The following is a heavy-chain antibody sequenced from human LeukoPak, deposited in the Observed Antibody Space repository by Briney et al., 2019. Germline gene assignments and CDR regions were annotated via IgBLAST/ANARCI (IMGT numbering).Heavy chain of an antibody. D-gene: IGHD1-1*01. J-gene: IGHJ4*02. CDR2: IVGSSSTI. V-gene: IGHV3-48*04. CDR3: ATDSPETAAFDY. CDR1: GFSFSTYS. Sequence: GGSLRLSCAASGFSFSTYSMNWVRQAPGKGLEWVSYIVGSSSTIYYADSVRGRFTISRDNAKNSLYLQMDSLRAEDTAVYYCATDSPETAAFDYWGQGTLVTVSS.